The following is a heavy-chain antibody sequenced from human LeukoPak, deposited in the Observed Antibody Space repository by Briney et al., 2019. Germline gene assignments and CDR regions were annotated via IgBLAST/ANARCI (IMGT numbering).Heavy chain of an antibody. V-gene: IGHV4-39*01. Sequence: SETLSLTCTVSGGSIISSSYYWGWIRQPPGKGLEWIGSIYYSGSTYYNPSFKSRVTISVDTSKNQFSLKLSSVTAADTAVYYCAKQAYCSSTSCYRFDYWGQGTLVTVSS. CDR3: AKQAYCSSTSCYRFDY. J-gene: IGHJ4*02. CDR1: GGSIISSSYY. CDR2: IYYSGST. D-gene: IGHD2-2*01.